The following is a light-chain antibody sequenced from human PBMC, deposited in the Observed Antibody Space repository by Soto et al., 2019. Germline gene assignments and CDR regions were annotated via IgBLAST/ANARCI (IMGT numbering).Light chain of an antibody. CDR3: QQYGSPTWT. Sequence: EIVLTQSPGTLSLSPGERATLSCRARQSVSSSYLAWYQQKPGQAPRLLIYGASSRATGITDRFSGRGSGTDFTLTISRLEPEDFAVYYCQQYGSPTWTFGQGTKVEIK. J-gene: IGKJ1*01. CDR2: GAS. CDR1: QSVSSSY. V-gene: IGKV3-20*01.